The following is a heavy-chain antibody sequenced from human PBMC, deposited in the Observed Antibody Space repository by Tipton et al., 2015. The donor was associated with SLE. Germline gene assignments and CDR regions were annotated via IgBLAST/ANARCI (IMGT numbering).Heavy chain of an antibody. J-gene: IGHJ6*02. V-gene: IGHV4-61*02. CDR2: VYANGST. D-gene: IGHD2-2*01. CDR3: ARVPSALYYGMDV. Sequence: TLSLTCTVSGGSISNGSYYWSWIRQSAGKGLEWIGRVYANGSTNSNPSLKSRITISVDTSKNEFSLKMKSVTAADTAVYYCARVPSALYYGMDVWGQGATVTVSS. CDR1: GGSISNGSYY.